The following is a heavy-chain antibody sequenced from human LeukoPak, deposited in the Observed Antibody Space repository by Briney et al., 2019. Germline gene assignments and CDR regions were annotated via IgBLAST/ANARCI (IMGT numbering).Heavy chain of an antibody. CDR2: IKSKTDGGTT. Sequence: GSLRLSCAASGFTFSNAWMSWVRQAPGKGLEWIGRIKSKTDGGTTDYAAPVKGRFTISRDDSKNTLYLQMNSLKTEDTAVYYCTTEQGQWLVLGYWGQGTLVTVSS. V-gene: IGHV3-15*01. J-gene: IGHJ4*02. D-gene: IGHD6-19*01. CDR3: TTEQGQWLVLGY. CDR1: GFTFSNAW.